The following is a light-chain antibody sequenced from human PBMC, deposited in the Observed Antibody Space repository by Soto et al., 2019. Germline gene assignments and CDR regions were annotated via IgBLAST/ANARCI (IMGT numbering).Light chain of an antibody. CDR2: KAS. CDR3: QQYNTYPLT. V-gene: IGKV1-5*03. Sequence: DIQMTQSPSTLSASVGDRVTITCRASQSISNWLAWYQQKPGKAPKLLIYKASSLEGGVPSRFSGSGSGTEFNITISSLQPDDFATYYCQQYNTYPLTFGGGTTVDIE. J-gene: IGKJ4*01. CDR1: QSISNW.